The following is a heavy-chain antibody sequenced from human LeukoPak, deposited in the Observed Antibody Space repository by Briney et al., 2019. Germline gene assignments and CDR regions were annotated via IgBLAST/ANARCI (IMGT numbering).Heavy chain of an antibody. CDR3: ARGGLGCRSGNCYWGATDV. J-gene: IGHJ6*02. V-gene: IGHV1-18*01. D-gene: IGHD2-2*01. CDR1: VYTFPNYG. CDR2: ISTYNGDT. Sequence: ASVQVSRKASVYTFPNYGITWVRQAPGQGLEWMGLISTYNGDTNYAQKVPGRVTMNTDTSPRTASMELRSLRSDDTAVYYCARGGLGCRSGNCYWGATDVWGQGTTVTVSS.